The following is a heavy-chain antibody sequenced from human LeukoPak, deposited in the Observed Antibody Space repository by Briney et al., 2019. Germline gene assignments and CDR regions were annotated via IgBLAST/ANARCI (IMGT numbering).Heavy chain of an antibody. Sequence: SVRVSCTASGGTFSSYAISWVRQAPGQGLEWMGGIIPIFGTANYAQKFQGRVTITADKSTSTAYMELSSLRSEDTAVYYCARDPQLDCSGGSCYPARYYYYMDGWGKGTTVTVSS. CDR2: IIPIFGTA. CDR3: ARDPQLDCSGGSCYPARYYYYMDG. J-gene: IGHJ6*03. CDR1: GGTFSSYA. D-gene: IGHD2-15*01. V-gene: IGHV1-69*06.